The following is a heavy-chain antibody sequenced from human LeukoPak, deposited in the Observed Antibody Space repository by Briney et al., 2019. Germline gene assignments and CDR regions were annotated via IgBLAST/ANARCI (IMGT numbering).Heavy chain of an antibody. CDR3: ARGLVGAYYYYYMDV. D-gene: IGHD1-26*01. V-gene: IGHV3-7*01. Sequence: GGSLRLSCAASGFTFSSYWMSWVRQAPGKGLEWVANIKQDGSEKYYVDSVKGRFTISRDNAKNSLYLQMNSLRAEDTAVYYCARGLVGAYYYYYMDVWGKGTTVTVSS. CDR2: IKQDGSEK. J-gene: IGHJ6*03. CDR1: GFTFSSYW.